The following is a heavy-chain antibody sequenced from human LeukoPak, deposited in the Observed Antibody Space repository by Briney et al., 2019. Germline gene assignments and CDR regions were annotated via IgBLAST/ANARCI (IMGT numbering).Heavy chain of an antibody. CDR2: IYYSGST. J-gene: IGHJ4*02. CDR1: GGSISSSSYY. D-gene: IGHD3-9*01. CDR3: ARHHGRLRYFDWLLD. V-gene: IGHV4-39*01. Sequence: SETLSLTCTVSGGSISSSSYYWGWIRQPPGKGLEWIGSIYYSGSTYYNPSLKSRVTISVDTSKNQFSLKLSSVTAADTAVYYCARHHGRLRYFDWLLDWGQGTLVTVSS.